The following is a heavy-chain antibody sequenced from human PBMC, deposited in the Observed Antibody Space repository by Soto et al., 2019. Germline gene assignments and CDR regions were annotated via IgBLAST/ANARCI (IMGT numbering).Heavy chain of an antibody. CDR3: ARVWSDAFDI. D-gene: IGHD3-10*01. V-gene: IGHV3-48*03. CDR1: GFTFSSYE. J-gene: IGHJ3*02. Sequence: GGSLRLSCAASGFTFSSYEMSWVRQAPGKGLEWVSYISSSGSTIYYADSVKGRFTISRDNAKNSLYLQMNSLRAEDTAVYYCARVWSDAFDIWGQGTMVTVSS. CDR2: ISSSGSTI.